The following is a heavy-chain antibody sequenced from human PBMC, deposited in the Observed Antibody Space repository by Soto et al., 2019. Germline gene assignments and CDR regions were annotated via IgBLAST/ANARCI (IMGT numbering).Heavy chain of an antibody. Sequence: QITLKESGPTLVKPTQTLTLTGTFSGFSLNTRAVCVGWIRQAPGKALEWLALINWNDDERYSPSLKDRLTITKDTSKNHVVLTMTNIGPVDTATSYGAHRHDLGGFDIWGQGKAVTVSS. CDR3: AHRHDLGGFDI. CDR2: INWNDDE. J-gene: IGHJ3*02. CDR1: GFSLNTRAVC. D-gene: IGHD2-15*01. V-gene: IGHV2-5*01.